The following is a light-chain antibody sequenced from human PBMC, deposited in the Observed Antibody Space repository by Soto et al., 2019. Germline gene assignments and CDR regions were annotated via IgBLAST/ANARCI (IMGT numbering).Light chain of an antibody. CDR2: ATS. CDR3: QQYDNSPGYT. CDR1: QSVSSRD. J-gene: IGKJ2*01. V-gene: IGKV3-20*01. Sequence: EIVLTQSPGTLSLSPGERATLSCRASQSVSSRDLAWYQQKPGQAPRLLIYATSSRAAGIPDRFSGSGSGTDFTLTISRLEAEDFAVYYCQQYDNSPGYTFGQGTKLDIK.